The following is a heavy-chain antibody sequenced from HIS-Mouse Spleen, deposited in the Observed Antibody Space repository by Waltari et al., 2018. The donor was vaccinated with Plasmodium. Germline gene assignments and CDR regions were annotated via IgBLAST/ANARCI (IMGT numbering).Heavy chain of an antibody. CDR3: ARDRITGTSYFDY. CDR2: IYYSGST. CDR1: GGSIRRTTYS. Sequence: QLPLQESGPGLVKPSETLSLPCTVSGGSIRRTTYSWALFRQPPGKGLEWIGSIYYSGSTYYNPSLKSRVTISVDTSKNQFSLKLSSVTAADTAVYYCARDRITGTSYFDYWGQGTLVTVSS. V-gene: IGHV4-39*07. J-gene: IGHJ4*02. D-gene: IGHD1-7*01.